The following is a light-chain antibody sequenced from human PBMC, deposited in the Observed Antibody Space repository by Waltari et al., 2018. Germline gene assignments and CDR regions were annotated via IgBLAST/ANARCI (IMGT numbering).Light chain of an antibody. CDR1: RGVLYSSNNKNY. CDR3: QQYYSTPPIT. V-gene: IGKV4-1*01. Sequence: IVMTQSPDSLAVSLGERATINGKSSRGVLYSSNNKNYLAWYQQKPGQPPKLLIYWASTRESGVPDRFSGSGSGTDFTLTISSLQAEDVAVYYCQQYYSTPPITFGQGTRLEIK. J-gene: IGKJ5*01. CDR2: WAS.